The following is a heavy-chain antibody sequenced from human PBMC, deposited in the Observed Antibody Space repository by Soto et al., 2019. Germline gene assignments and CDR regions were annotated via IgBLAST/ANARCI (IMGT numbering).Heavy chain of an antibody. CDR3: ARDRYSGWFDP. Sequence: GGSVTLSLAASVFTVSSNYMGYVRQAPGKGLEWVSVMYSGSSTYYADTVKGRFTICRDNAKNTVFLQMNSLRAEDTAVYYCARDRYSGWFDPWGQGTLVTVSS. D-gene: IGHD2-15*01. V-gene: IGHV3-53*01. J-gene: IGHJ5*01. CDR2: MYSGSST. CDR1: VFTVSSNY.